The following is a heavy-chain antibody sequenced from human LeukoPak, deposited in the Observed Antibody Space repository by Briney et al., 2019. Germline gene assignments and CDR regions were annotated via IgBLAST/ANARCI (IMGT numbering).Heavy chain of an antibody. CDR3: ARENGYKYDY. J-gene: IGHJ4*02. V-gene: IGHV4-59*01. D-gene: IGHD5-24*01. CDR1: GGSISSYY. CDR2: IYHSGST. Sequence: SETLSLTCTVSGGSISSYYWSWIRQPPGKGLEWIGSIYHSGSTNYNPSLKSRVTISVDTSKNQFSLKLRSVTAADTAVYYCARENGYKYDYWGQGTLVTVPS.